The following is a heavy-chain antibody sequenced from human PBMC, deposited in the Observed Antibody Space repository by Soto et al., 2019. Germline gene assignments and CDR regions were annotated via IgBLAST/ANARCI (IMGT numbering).Heavy chain of an antibody. Sequence: SETLSLTCTVSGGSISSSSYYWGWIRQPPGKGLEWIGSIYYSGSTYYNTSLKSRVTISVDTSKNQFSLKLSSVTAADTAVYYCASTPHYYDSSGYFSLWDYWGQGTLVTVS. D-gene: IGHD3-22*01. CDR2: IYYSGST. V-gene: IGHV4-39*01. CDR1: GGSISSSSYY. CDR3: ASTPHYYDSSGYFSLWDY. J-gene: IGHJ4*02.